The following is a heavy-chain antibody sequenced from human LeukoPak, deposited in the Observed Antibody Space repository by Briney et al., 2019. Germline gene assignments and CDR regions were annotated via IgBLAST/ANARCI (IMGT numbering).Heavy chain of an antibody. CDR2: ITSSGTYT. CDR1: GFTFSNYN. V-gene: IGHV3-21*01. D-gene: IGHD1-26*01. CDR3: ARDPYSGNYGTYYYYYMDV. Sequence: GGSLRLSCADSGFTFSNYNMNWVRQAPGKAMEWVSSITSSGTYTFYADSVKGRFTISRDNARNSLYLQMDSLGPEDTAVYYCARDPYSGNYGTYYYYYMDVWGKGTTVTISS. J-gene: IGHJ6*03.